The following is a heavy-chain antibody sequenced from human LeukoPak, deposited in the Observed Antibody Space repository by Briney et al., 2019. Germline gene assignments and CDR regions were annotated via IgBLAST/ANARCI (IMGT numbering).Heavy chain of an antibody. J-gene: IGHJ4*02. CDR3: ARLAVSNVGTSVFDY. V-gene: IGHV3-73*01. Sequence: QPGGSLELSCAASGFTFSVSAVHWVRQASGKGLEWVGRIRSKDHNYATTYAASVKGRFTISRDDSKNTAYLQINSLKTEDTAVYYCARLAVSNVGTSVFDYWGQGTLVTVSS. CDR2: IRSKDHNYAT. D-gene: IGHD1-14*01. CDR1: GFTFSVSA.